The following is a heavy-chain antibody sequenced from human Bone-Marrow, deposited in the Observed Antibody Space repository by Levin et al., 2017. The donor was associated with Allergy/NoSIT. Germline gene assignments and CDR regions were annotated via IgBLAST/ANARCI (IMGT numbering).Heavy chain of an antibody. CDR3: ARGGYCSSTTCYGGRTAFDS. D-gene: IGHD2-2*01. CDR2: ISTYNANT. V-gene: IGHV1-18*01. J-gene: IGHJ3*02. CDR1: GYTFNSYG. Sequence: GESLKISCKASGYTFNSYGISWVRQAPGQGLEWMGWISTYNANTNYAQKLQGRVTMTTDTSTSTAYMELWSLRSDDTAVYYCARGGYCSSTTCYGGRTAFDSWGQGTMVTVSS.